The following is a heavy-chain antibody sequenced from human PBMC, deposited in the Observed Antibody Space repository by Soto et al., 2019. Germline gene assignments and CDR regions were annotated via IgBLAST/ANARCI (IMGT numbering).Heavy chain of an antibody. CDR3: AKNSQAYYDFWSGPYAFDI. J-gene: IGHJ3*02. CDR1: GFTFSSYA. Sequence: GGSLRLSCAASGFTFSSYAMSWVRQAPGKGLEWVSAISGSGGSTYYADSVKGRFTISRDNSKNTLYLQMNSLRAEDTAVYYCAKNSQAYYDFWSGPYAFDIWGQGTMVTVSS. V-gene: IGHV3-23*01. D-gene: IGHD3-3*01. CDR2: ISGSGGST.